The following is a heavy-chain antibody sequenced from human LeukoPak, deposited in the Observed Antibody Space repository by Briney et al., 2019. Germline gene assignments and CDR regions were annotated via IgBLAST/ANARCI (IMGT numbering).Heavy chain of an antibody. D-gene: IGHD1-26*01. V-gene: IGHV3-7*01. CDR1: GFTFSSYW. CDR2: IRQDGGLK. J-gene: IGHJ4*02. CDR3: AREIVGAIKSYFDY. Sequence: GGSLRLSCTASGFTFSSYWMSWVRQAPGKGLEWVANIRQDGGLKHYVDSVKGRFTISRDNAENSLYLQMNSLRAEDTAVYYCAREIVGAIKSYFDYWGQGTLVTAST.